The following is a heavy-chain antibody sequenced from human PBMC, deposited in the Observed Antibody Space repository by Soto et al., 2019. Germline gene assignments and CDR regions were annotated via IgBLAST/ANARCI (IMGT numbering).Heavy chain of an antibody. Sequence: SETLSLTCAVYGGSFSGYYWSWIRQPPGKGLEWIGEINHSGSTNYNPSLKSRVTISVDTSKNQFSLKLSSVTAADTAVYYCASSGYSGFYGMDVWGQGTTVTVSS. CDR1: GGSFSGYY. CDR3: ASSGYSGFYGMDV. D-gene: IGHD5-12*01. CDR2: INHSGST. V-gene: IGHV4-34*01. J-gene: IGHJ6*02.